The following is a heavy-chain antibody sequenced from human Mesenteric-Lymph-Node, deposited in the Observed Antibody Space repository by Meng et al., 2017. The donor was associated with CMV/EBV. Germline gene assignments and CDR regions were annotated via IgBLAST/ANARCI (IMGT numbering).Heavy chain of an antibody. CDR2: ISGSGGST. Sequence: GESLKISCAASGFTFSSYAMSWVRQAPGKGLEWVSAISGSGGSTYYADSVKGRFTISRDNSKNTLYLQMNSLRAEDTAVYYCAKAVVFGVVIPPGRFDYWGQGTLVTVSS. V-gene: IGHV3-23*01. CDR1: GFTFSSYA. D-gene: IGHD3-3*01. J-gene: IGHJ4*02. CDR3: AKAVVFGVVIPPGRFDY.